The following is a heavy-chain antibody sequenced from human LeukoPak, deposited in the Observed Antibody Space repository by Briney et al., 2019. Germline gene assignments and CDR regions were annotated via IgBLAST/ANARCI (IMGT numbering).Heavy chain of an antibody. Sequence: SVKVSCKASGGTFSSYAISWVRQAPGQGLEWMGGIIPIFGTANYAQKFQGRVTITADKSTSTAYMELSSLRSEDTAVYYCARVGSIAARGRLGYYYYYMDVWGKGTTVTVSS. J-gene: IGHJ6*03. CDR2: IIPIFGTA. D-gene: IGHD6-6*01. CDR3: ARVGSIAARGRLGYYYYYMDV. V-gene: IGHV1-69*06. CDR1: GGTFSSYA.